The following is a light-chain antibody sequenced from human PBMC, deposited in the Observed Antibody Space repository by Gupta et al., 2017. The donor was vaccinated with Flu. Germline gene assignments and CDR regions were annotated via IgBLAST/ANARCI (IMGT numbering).Light chain of an antibody. CDR3: QQYNSYSPIT. CDR1: QSVSSW. Sequence: DIHLTPSPSTLSASVVDRVTITCRASQSVSSWLAWYQQKPGTAPKLLIYKASSLQGGVPSRFSGSGSGTEFTLTISSLQPDDFATYYCQQYNSYSPITFGQGTRLEIK. CDR2: KAS. J-gene: IGKJ5*01. V-gene: IGKV1-5*03.